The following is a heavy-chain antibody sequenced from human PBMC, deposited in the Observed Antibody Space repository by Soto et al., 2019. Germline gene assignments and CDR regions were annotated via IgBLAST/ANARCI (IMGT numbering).Heavy chain of an antibody. D-gene: IGHD3-22*01. Sequence: SETLSLTCTVSGGSISSYYWSWIRQPPGKGLEWIGYIYYSGSTNYNPSLKSRVTISVDTSKNQFSLKLSSVTAADTAVYYCARGATRNPYYYDSSGYYLDAFDIWGQGTMVTVSS. CDR1: GGSISSYY. V-gene: IGHV4-59*01. J-gene: IGHJ3*02. CDR2: IYYSGST. CDR3: ARGATRNPYYYDSSGYYLDAFDI.